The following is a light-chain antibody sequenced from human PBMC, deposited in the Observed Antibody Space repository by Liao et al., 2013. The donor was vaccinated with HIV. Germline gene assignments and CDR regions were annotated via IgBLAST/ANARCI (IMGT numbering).Light chain of an antibody. CDR2: QDV. CDR1: NLGDKH. CDR3: QAWDSSTAAV. Sequence: SYDLTQPPSVSVSPGQTATISCSGQNLGDKHASWYQQKPGQSPVLVIYQDVKRPSGIPERFSGSNSGNTATLTISGTQAMDEADYYCQAWDSSTAAVFGGGTKLTVL. J-gene: IGLJ2*01. V-gene: IGLV3-1*01.